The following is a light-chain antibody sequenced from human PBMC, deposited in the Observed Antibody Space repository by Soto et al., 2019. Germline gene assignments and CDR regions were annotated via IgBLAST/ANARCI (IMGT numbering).Light chain of an antibody. V-gene: IGLV2-8*01. Sequence: QSALTQPPSASGSPGQSVTISCSGTSSDIGAYNYVSWYQQHPGKAPKLLISEVTKRPSGDPDRFSGSKSGNTASLTVSGLQGDDEADYYCSSYGGNNNYVIFGGGTKLTVL. CDR2: EVT. CDR1: SSDIGAYNY. CDR3: SSYGGNNNYVI. J-gene: IGLJ2*01.